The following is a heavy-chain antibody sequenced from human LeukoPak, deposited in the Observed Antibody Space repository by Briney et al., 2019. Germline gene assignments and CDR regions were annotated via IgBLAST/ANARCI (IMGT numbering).Heavy chain of an antibody. V-gene: IGHV3-43*02. D-gene: IGHD3-22*01. CDR1: GFTFDDYA. Sequence: GGSLRLSCAASGFTFDDYAMHWVRQAPGKGLEWVSLISGDGGSTYYAASVKGRFTISRDNSKNSLYLQMNSLRTEDTALYYCAKDMYYYDSSAFDYWGQGTLVTVSS. J-gene: IGHJ4*02. CDR2: ISGDGGST. CDR3: AKDMYYYDSSAFDY.